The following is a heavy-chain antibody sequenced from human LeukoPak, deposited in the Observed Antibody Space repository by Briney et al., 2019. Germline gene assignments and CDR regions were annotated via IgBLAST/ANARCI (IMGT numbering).Heavy chain of an antibody. CDR2: MNPNSGNT. CDR3: ARAKGRNIVVVPAATVDAFDI. CDR1: GYTFTSYD. Sequence: ASVKVSCKASGYTFTSYDINWVRQATGQGLEWMGWMNPNSGNTGYAQKFQGRVTITRNTSISTAYMEPSSLRSEDTAVYYCARAKGRNIVVVPAATVDAFDIWGQGTMVTVSS. V-gene: IGHV1-8*03. D-gene: IGHD2-2*01. J-gene: IGHJ3*02.